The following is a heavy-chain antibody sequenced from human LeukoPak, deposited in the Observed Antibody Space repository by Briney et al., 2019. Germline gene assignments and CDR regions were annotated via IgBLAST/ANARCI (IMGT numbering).Heavy chain of an antibody. J-gene: IGHJ3*02. CDR3: AREDSGYVEWVYDAFDI. D-gene: IGHD5-12*01. CDR2: ISSSSSTI. Sequence: GGSLRLSCAASGFTFSSYRMIWVRQTPGKGLEWVSSISSSSSTINYADSMRGRFTISRDNAKNSLYLQMNSLRAEDTAVYYCAREDSGYVEWVYDAFDIWGQGTMVTVSS. V-gene: IGHV3-48*04. CDR1: GFTFSSYR.